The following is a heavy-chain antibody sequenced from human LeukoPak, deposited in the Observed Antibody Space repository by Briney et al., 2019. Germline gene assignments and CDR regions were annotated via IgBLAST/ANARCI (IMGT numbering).Heavy chain of an antibody. CDR1: GGSFSGYY. J-gene: IGHJ4*02. V-gene: IGHV4-34*01. Sequence: SQTLSLTCTVSGGSFSGYYWSWIRQPPGKGLEWIGEINHSGSTNYNPSLKSRVTISVDTSKNQFSLKLSSVTAADTAVYYCASDYYGSGSYYKGRGDYWGQGTLVTVSS. D-gene: IGHD3-10*01. CDR2: INHSGST. CDR3: ASDYYGSGSYYKGRGDY.